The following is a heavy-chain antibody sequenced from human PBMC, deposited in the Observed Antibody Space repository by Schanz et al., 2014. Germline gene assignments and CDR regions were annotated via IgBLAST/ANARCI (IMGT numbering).Heavy chain of an antibody. D-gene: IGHD4-4*01. CDR3: AKQFLSYYFYGMDV. Sequence: EVQLVESGGGLVEPGGSLGLSCAASGFTFSKAWMNWVRQAPGKGLEWVSSISSGGSSVYYVESVKGRFTISRDNSKNTVYLQMDSLRPEDTAVYYCAKQFLSYYFYGMDVWGQGTTVSVSS. V-gene: IGHV3-21*01. J-gene: IGHJ6*02. CDR2: ISSGGSSV. CDR1: GFTFSKAW.